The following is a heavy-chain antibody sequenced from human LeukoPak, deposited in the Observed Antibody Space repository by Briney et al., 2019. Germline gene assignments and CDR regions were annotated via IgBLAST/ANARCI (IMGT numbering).Heavy chain of an antibody. CDR2: ISYDGSNK. V-gene: IGHV3-30*03. CDR1: GFAFSSYG. D-gene: IGHD3-3*02. Sequence: GGSLRLSCAASGFAFSSYGMHWVRQAPGKGLEWVAVISYDGSNKHYADSVKGRFTISRDNSKNTLYLQMNSLRAEDTAVYYCARAFSRDVDYWGQGTLVTASS. J-gene: IGHJ4*02. CDR3: ARAFSRDVDY.